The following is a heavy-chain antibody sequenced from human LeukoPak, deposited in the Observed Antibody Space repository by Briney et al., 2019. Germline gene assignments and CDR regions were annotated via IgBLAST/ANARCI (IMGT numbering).Heavy chain of an antibody. V-gene: IGHV4-34*01. CDR2: INHSGST. J-gene: IGHJ4*02. D-gene: IGHD6-13*01. CDR1: GGSFSGYY. Sequence: SETLSLTCAVYGGSFSGYYWSWIRQPPGKGLEWIGEINHSGSTNYNPSLKSRVTISVDTPKNQFSLKLSSVTAADTAVYYCARAVYSSSWYSFDYWGQGTLVTVSS. CDR3: ARAVYSSSWYSFDY.